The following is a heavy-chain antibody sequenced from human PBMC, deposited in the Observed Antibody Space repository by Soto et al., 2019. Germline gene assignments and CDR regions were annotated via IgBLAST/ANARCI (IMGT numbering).Heavy chain of an antibody. D-gene: IGHD3-10*01. CDR3: AHHPYYGLGSYSFDY. CDR2: IYWDDDK. V-gene: IGHV2-5*02. J-gene: IGHJ4*02. Sequence: QITLKESGPTLVRPTQTLTLTCTFSGFSLTTSGVGVGWIRQPPGKALVWLAVIYWDDDKRNSSSLKSRLTIPKDTSKNQVVLTLTNMDPVDTATYYCAHHPYYGLGSYSFDYWGQGTLVTVSS. CDR1: GFSLTTSGVG.